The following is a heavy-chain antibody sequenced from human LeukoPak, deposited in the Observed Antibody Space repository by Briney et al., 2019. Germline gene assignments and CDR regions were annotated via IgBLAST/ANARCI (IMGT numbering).Heavy chain of an antibody. V-gene: IGHV1-2*02. CDR2: VNPNSGDT. Sequence: ASVNVSCTASGYTFTFYYIHWVRQAPGQGLEWMRWVNPNSGDTNYPQKFQGRVTMTRDTSITKAYMELTGLRSDDTAVYYCARDPGVRGTTYWYFVLWGRGTLVTVSS. CDR1: GYTFTFYY. J-gene: IGHJ2*01. CDR3: ARDPGVRGTTYWYFVL. D-gene: IGHD4-17*01.